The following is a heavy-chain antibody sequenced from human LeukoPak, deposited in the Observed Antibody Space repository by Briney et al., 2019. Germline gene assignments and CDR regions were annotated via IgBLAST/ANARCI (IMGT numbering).Heavy chain of an antibody. Sequence: GGSLRLSCAASGLTFSSYSMNWVRQAPGKGLEWVSSISSSSSYIYYADSVKGRFTISRDNDKNSLYLQMNSLRAEDTAVYYCARAPRYYDILAGYSMQDAFDIWGQGTMVTVSS. CDR2: ISSSSSYI. CDR3: ARAPRYYDILAGYSMQDAFDI. V-gene: IGHV3-21*01. D-gene: IGHD3-9*01. CDR1: GLTFSSYS. J-gene: IGHJ3*02.